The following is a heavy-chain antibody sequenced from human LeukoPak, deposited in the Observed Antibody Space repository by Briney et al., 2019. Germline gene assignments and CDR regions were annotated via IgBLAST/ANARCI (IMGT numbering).Heavy chain of an antibody. CDR2: IRGSGVGT. V-gene: IGHV3-23*01. CDR1: GFTLSSYG. Sequence: GGSLRLSCAASGFTLSSYGTSWVRQAPGKGLEWVSTIRGSGVGTYYADSVKGRFSISRDNSKNTLYLQMNSLRADDTAVYYCAKNRGAGSHYYYHMNVWGKGTTVTVSS. CDR3: AKNRGAGSHYYYHMNV. J-gene: IGHJ6*03. D-gene: IGHD1-26*01.